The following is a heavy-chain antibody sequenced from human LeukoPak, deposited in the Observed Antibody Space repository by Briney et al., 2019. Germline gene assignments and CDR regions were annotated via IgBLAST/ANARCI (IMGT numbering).Heavy chain of an antibody. CDR1: GYTFTSYG. D-gene: IGHD5-12*01. Sequence: ASVKVSCKASGYTFTSYGISWVRQAPGQGLEWMGWISAYNGNTNYAQKLQGRVTMTTDTSTSTAYMELRSLRSDDTAVYYCARAPAIVATINDYYYYYMDVWGKGTTVTISS. CDR2: ISAYNGNT. J-gene: IGHJ6*03. CDR3: ARAPAIVATINDYYYYYMDV. V-gene: IGHV1-18*01.